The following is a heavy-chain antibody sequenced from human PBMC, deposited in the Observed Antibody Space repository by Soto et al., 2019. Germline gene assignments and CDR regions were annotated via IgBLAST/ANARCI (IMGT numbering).Heavy chain of an antibody. V-gene: IGHV4-39*01. Sequence: QLQLQESGPGLVKPSETLSLTCTVSGGSISSSSYYWGWIRQPPGKGLEWIGNIYYSGSTYYNPSRKSRVTISLDTSKNQFSLKLSSVTAADTAVYYCARRGSSSWFGYWGQGTLVTVSS. CDR1: GGSISSSSYY. CDR2: IYYSGST. CDR3: ARRGSSSWFGY. D-gene: IGHD6-13*01. J-gene: IGHJ5*01.